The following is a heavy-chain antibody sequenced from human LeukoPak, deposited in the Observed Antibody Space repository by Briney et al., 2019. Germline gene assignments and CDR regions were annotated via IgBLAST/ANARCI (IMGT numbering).Heavy chain of an antibody. D-gene: IGHD3-3*01. Sequence: SGGSLRLSCAASGFTFSNYWMSWVRRAPGKGLEWVASIKQDGSETYYVDSVRGRFTISRDNAKKSLYLQMNSLRAEDTAVYYCARDFWGAYRVDYFDCWGQGTLVTVSS. CDR1: GFTFSNYW. J-gene: IGHJ4*02. V-gene: IGHV3-7*01. CDR2: IKQDGSET. CDR3: ARDFWGAYRVDYFDC.